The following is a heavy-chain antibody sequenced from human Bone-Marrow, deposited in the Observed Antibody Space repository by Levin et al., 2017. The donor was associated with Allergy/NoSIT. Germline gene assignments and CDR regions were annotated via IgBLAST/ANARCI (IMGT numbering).Heavy chain of an antibody. D-gene: IGHD3-3*01. CDR3: TTVRRITIFGVVIIPSNYFDY. Sequence: GESLKISCAASGFPFSSAWMSWVRQAPGKGLEWVGRIKSKTDGETRDYAAPVKGRFTISRDDSKNTLYLQMNSLKTEDTAVYYCTTVRRITIFGVVIIPSNYFDYWGQGTLVTVSA. CDR1: GFPFSSAW. CDR2: IKSKTDGETR. J-gene: IGHJ4*02. V-gene: IGHV3-15*01.